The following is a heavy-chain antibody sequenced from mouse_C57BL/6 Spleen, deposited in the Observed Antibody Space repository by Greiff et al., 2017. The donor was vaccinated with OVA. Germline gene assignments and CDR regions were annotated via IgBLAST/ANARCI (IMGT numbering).Heavy chain of an antibody. CDR2: IRSKSSNYAT. J-gene: IGHJ4*01. D-gene: IGHD1-1*02. V-gene: IGHV10-3*01. CDR3: VRAYGGNYAMDY. CDR1: GFTFNTYA. Sequence: DVMLVESGGGLVQPKGSLKLSCAASGFTFNTYAMHWVRQAPGKGLEWVARIRSKSSNYATYYADSVKDRFAISRDDSQSMLYLQMNNLKTEDTAMYDCVRAYGGNYAMDYWGQGTSVTVSS.